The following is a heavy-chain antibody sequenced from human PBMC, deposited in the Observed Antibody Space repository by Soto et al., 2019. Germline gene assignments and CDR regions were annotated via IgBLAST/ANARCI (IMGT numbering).Heavy chain of an antibody. J-gene: IGHJ5*02. CDR2: ICYSGST. CDR1: GGSISSGGYY. V-gene: IGHV4-31*03. CDR3: ARDGCGGDCYSDWFAP. D-gene: IGHD2-21*02. Sequence: PSETLSLTCTVSGGSISSGGYYWSWIRQHPGKGLEWIGYICYSGSTYYNPSLKSRVTISVDTSKNQFSLKLSSVTAAVTAVYYCARDGCGGDCYSDWFAPRGQGTLVTVSS.